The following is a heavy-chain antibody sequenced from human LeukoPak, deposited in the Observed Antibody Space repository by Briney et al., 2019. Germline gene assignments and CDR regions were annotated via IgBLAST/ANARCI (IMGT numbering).Heavy chain of an antibody. Sequence: SETLSLTCAVYGGSFSGYYWSWIRQPPGKGLEWIGEINHSGSTNYNPSLKSRGTISVDTSKNQFSLKLSSVTAADTAVSYCARGRTTWIQLWPTSGDFDYWGQGTLVTVSS. CDR1: GGSFSGYY. CDR2: INHSGST. J-gene: IGHJ4*02. D-gene: IGHD5-18*01. CDR3: ARGRTTWIQLWPTSGDFDY. V-gene: IGHV4-34*01.